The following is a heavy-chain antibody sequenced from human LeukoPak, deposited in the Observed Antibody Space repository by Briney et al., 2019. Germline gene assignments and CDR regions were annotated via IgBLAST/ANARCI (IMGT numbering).Heavy chain of an antibody. CDR1: GLSFGDYA. CDR3: TGVVVRGWKVYFFDY. D-gene: IGHD2-15*01. J-gene: IGHJ4*02. CDR2: IRSKAYGGTT. V-gene: IGHV3-49*04. Sequence: GGSLRLSCTASGLSFGDYAMSWVRQAPGKGLEWVGFIRSKAYGGTTEYAASVKGRFTISRDDFKSIAYLQMNSLRNEDTAVYHCTGVVVRGWKVYFFDYWGRGTLVTVSS.